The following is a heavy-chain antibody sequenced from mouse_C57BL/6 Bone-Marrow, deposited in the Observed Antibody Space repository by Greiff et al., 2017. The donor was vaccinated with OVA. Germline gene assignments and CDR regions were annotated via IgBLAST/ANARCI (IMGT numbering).Heavy chain of an antibody. D-gene: IGHD2-1*01. CDR2: IDPSDSYT. CDR1: GYTFTSYW. J-gene: IGHJ2*01. CDR3: ASYGNYEYYFDY. Sequence: QVQLQQPGAELVMPGASVKLSCKASGYTFTSYWMHWVKQRPGQGLEWIGEIDPSDSYTNYNQKFKGKSTLTVDKSSSTAYMQLSSLTSEDSAVYDCASYGNYEYYFDYWGQGTTLTVSS. V-gene: IGHV1-69*01.